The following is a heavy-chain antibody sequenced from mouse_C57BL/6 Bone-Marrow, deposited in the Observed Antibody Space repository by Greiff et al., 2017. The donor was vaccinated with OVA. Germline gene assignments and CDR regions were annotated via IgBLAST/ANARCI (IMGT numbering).Heavy chain of an antibody. D-gene: IGHD2-5*01. CDR3: ARGTIVTLGAD. V-gene: IGHV1-81*01. Sequence: VKLVESGAELARPGASVTLSCKASGYTFTSYGISWVKQRTGQGLEWIGEICPRSGHTYYNEKLKGKATLTADKSSSTAYMELRSLAAEDSAVYFCARGTIVTLGADWGQGTLVTVSA. CDR2: ICPRSGHT. CDR1: GYTFTSYG. J-gene: IGHJ3*01.